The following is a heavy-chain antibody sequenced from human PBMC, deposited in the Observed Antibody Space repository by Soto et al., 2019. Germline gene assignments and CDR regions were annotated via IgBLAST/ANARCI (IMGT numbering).Heavy chain of an antibody. CDR3: ARLSWWVGNASAEDFHQ. V-gene: IGHV1-69*01. CDR2: IIPIFGTA. Sequence: QVQLVQSGAEVKKPGSSVKVSCKASGGTFSSYAISWVRQAPGQGLEWMGGIIPIFGTANYAQKFQGRVTITADESKSTADMELSSLRAKDTAVYYCARLSWWVGNASAEDFHQWGQVTLVTVSS. CDR1: GGTFSSYA. J-gene: IGHJ1*01. D-gene: IGHD2-8*02.